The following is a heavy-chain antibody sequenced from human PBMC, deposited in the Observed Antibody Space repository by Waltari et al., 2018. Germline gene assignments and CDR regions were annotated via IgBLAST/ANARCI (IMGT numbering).Heavy chain of an antibody. CDR1: GFTFSDYG. J-gene: IGHJ6*02. Sequence: EVLLVESGGGLVPPGGSLRLSCAASGFTFSDYGMHWVRQAPGKGRVWLSRNDSDASTTNYADSGKGRFTISRDNAKNTVYLEMNSLRADDTAVYYCVNGYYYNNMDVWGQGTTVSVAS. CDR2: NDSDASTT. V-gene: IGHV3-74*01. CDR3: VNGYYYNNMDV.